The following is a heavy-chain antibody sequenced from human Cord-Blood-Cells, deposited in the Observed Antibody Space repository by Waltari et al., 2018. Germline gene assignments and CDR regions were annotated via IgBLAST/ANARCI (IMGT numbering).Heavy chain of an antibody. CDR3: AREKYQLLFDY. CDR1: GFTFSSYA. CDR2: ISYDGSNK. J-gene: IGHJ4*02. V-gene: IGHV3-30-3*01. D-gene: IGHD2-2*01. Sequence: QVQLVESGGGVVQPGRSLRLSCAASGFTFSSYAMHWVRQAPGKGLEWVAVISYDGSNKYYADSVKGRFTISRDNSKNTLYLQMNSLRAEDTAVYYRAREKYQLLFDYWGQGTLVTVSS.